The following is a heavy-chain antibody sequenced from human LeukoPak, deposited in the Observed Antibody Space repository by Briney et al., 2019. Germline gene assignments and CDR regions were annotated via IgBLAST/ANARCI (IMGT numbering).Heavy chain of an antibody. V-gene: IGHV4-39*01. CDR1: GGSISSSTYY. CDR3: ARLAAPRYDFWSGYHLHY. CDR2: IYYSEGT. J-gene: IGHJ4*02. Sequence: SETLSLTCTVSGGSISSSTYYWGWIRQPPGTGLEWIGSIYYSEGTFFNPSLKSRLTISVDTSKNQFSLKLSSVTAADTAVYYCARLAAPRYDFWSGYHLHYWGQGTLVTVSS. D-gene: IGHD3-3*01.